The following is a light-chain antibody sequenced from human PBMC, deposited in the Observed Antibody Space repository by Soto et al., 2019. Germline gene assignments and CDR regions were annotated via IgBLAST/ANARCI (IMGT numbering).Light chain of an antibody. CDR1: QSVNSRD. CDR3: QQYGSSLFT. V-gene: IGKV3-20*01. CDR2: AAS. J-gene: IGKJ5*01. Sequence: DTVLTQSPGTLSLSPGERATLSCRASQSVNSRDLAWYQQRPGQAPRLLIYAASSRATGIPDRFSGSGSGTDFTLTISRLEPEDFAVYDCQQYGSSLFTFGQGTRLEIK.